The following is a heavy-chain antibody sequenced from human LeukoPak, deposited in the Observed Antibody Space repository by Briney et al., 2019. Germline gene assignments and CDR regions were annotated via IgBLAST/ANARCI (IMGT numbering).Heavy chain of an antibody. D-gene: IGHD4-23*01. CDR2: INWNGGST. V-gene: IGHV3-20*04. Sequence: GGSLRLSCAASGFTFDDYGMSWVRQAPGKGLEWVSGINWNGGSTGYADSVKGRFTISRDNAKNSLYLQMNSLRAEDTALYYCARENEERWSTRHAFDIWGQGTMVTVSS. CDR3: ARENEERWSTRHAFDI. CDR1: GFTFDDYG. J-gene: IGHJ3*02.